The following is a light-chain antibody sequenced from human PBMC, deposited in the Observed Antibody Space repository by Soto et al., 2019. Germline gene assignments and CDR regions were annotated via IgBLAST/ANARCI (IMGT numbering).Light chain of an antibody. Sequence: IQVTQSPSSLSASVGDRVTITCRASQTIGSHLNWYQQKPGTAPKLLIYAASSLHSGVPSRFSGFGSGTDFTLTISTLRTEDVATYYCLQTHSLPVAFGGGTKVE. CDR1: QTIGSH. CDR3: LQTHSLPVA. CDR2: AAS. V-gene: IGKV1-39*01. J-gene: IGKJ4*01.